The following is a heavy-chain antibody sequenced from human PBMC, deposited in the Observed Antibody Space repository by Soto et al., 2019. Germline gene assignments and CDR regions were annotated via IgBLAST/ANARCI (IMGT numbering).Heavy chain of an antibody. J-gene: IGHJ4*02. CDR2: ISDSGGST. D-gene: IGHD1-26*01. V-gene: IGHV3-23*01. CDR1: GFTFSSYA. Sequence: EVQLLESGGGLVQPGGSLRLSCAASGFTFSSYAMSWDRQAPGKGVEWVSAISDSGGSTYYADSVKGRFIISRDNSKNTLYLQMHSRIAGDTAVYYCAKMVGATRHFDYLGQGPLVTVSS. CDR3: AKMVGATRHFDY.